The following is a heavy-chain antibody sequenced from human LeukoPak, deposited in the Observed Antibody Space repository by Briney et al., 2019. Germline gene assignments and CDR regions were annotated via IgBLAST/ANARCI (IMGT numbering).Heavy chain of an antibody. CDR1: GFTFSNAW. CDR3: TTDRHYGDYAAYFDY. Sequence: SGGSLRLSCAASGFTFSNAWMTWVRQSPGKGLEWVGLIKTKTDGGTTDYAAPVKGRFTISRDDSKNTLYLQMNSLQTEDTAVNYCTTDRHYGDYAAYFDYWGQGTLVTVSS. J-gene: IGHJ4*02. D-gene: IGHD4-17*01. V-gene: IGHV3-15*01. CDR2: IKTKTDGGTT.